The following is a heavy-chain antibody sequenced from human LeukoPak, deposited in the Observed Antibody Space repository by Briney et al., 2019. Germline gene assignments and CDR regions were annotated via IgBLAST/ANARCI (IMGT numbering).Heavy chain of an antibody. J-gene: IGHJ2*01. V-gene: IGHV3-23*01. CDR2: ISGSGGST. D-gene: IGHD6-19*01. Sequence: GGSLRLSFAASGFTFSSYAMSWVRQAPGKGLEWVSAISGSGGSTYYADSVKGRLTISRDNSKNTLYLQMNSLRAEDTAVYYCAKVGVQWLASYWYFDLWGRGTLVTVSS. CDR1: GFTFSSYA. CDR3: AKVGVQWLASYWYFDL.